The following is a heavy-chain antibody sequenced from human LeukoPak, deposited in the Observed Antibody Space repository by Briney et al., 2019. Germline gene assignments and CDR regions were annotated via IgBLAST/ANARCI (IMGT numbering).Heavy chain of an antibody. CDR2: ISSSSSYI. CDR1: GFTFSSYS. CDR3: ARDIVVVPAAIWVAAAGIGYFDY. V-gene: IGHV3-21*01. Sequence: GGSLRLSCAASGFTFSSYSMNWVRQAPGKGLEWVSSISSSSSYIYYADSVKGRFTISRDNAKNSLYLQMNSLRAEDTAVYYCARDIVVVPAAIWVAAAGIGYFDYWGQGTPVTVSS. D-gene: IGHD2-2*01. J-gene: IGHJ4*02.